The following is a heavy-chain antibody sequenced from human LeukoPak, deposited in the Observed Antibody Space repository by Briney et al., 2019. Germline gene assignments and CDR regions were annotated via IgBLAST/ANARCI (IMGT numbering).Heavy chain of an antibody. D-gene: IGHD2-21*02. CDR2: ISSGSGSI. CDR3: ARDLWCGADCYGTFDI. J-gene: IGHJ3*02. V-gene: IGHV3-48*01. CDR1: GFTFSSYS. Sequence: GGSLRLSCAASGFTFSSYSMNWVRQAPGKGLEWVSHISSGSGSISYADSVKGRFTISRDNAKNSLYLQMNSLRAEDTAVYYCARDLWCGADCYGTFDIWGQGTMVSVSS.